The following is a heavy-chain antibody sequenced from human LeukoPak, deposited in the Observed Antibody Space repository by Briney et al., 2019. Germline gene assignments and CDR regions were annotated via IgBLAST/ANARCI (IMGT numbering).Heavy chain of an antibody. J-gene: IGHJ3*02. CDR3: AREHSYGYRDAFDI. Sequence: GGSLRLSCEASGFTFSNSYMSWVRQAPGKGLEWVAIINPDGSQGSYVDSVKGRFAISRDNAKNSLYLQMNSLRVEDTGVYYCAREHSYGYRDAFDIWGQGTMVTVSS. CDR1: GFTFSNSY. CDR2: INPDGSQG. V-gene: IGHV3-7*01. D-gene: IGHD5-18*01.